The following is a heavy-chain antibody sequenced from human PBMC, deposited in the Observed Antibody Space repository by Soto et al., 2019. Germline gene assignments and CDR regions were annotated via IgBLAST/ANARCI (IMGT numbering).Heavy chain of an antibody. Sequence: GASVKVSCKASGYTFTSYYMHWVRQAPGQGLEWMGIINPSGGSTSYAQKFQGRVTMTRDTSTSTAYMELSRLRSDDTAVYYCARDFVPRVAEADYYYYYGMDVWGQGTTVTVSS. J-gene: IGHJ6*02. CDR3: ARDFVPRVAEADYYYYYGMDV. CDR1: GYTFTSYY. D-gene: IGHD6-13*01. CDR2: INPSGGST. V-gene: IGHV1-46*01.